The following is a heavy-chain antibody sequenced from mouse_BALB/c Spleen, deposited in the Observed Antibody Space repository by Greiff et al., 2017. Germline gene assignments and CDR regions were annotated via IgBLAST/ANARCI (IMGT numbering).Heavy chain of an antibody. CDR1: GFTFSSYA. Sequence: EVKLVESGGGLVKPGGSLKLSCAASGFTFSSYAMSWVRQTPEKRLEWVASISSGGSTYYPDSVKGRFTISRDNARNILYLQMSSLRSEDTAMYYCARVSRDWYFDVWGAGTTVTVSS. CDR3: ARVSRDWYFDV. V-gene: IGHV5-6-5*01. D-gene: IGHD1-1*01. J-gene: IGHJ1*01. CDR2: ISSGGST.